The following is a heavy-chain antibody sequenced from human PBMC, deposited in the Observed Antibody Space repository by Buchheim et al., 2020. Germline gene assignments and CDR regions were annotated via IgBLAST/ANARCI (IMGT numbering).Heavy chain of an antibody. CDR3: ARDGPYYYDSSGLYYYYYGMDV. D-gene: IGHD3-22*01. V-gene: IGHV3-11*05. J-gene: IGHJ6*02. Sequence: QVQLVESGGGLVKPGGSLRLSCAASGFTFSDYYMSWIRQAPGKGLEWVSYISSSSSYTNYADSVKGRFTIYRDNAKNSLYLQMNSLRAEDTAVYYCARDGPYYYDSSGLYYYYYGMDVWGQGTT. CDR1: GFTFSDYY. CDR2: ISSSSSYT.